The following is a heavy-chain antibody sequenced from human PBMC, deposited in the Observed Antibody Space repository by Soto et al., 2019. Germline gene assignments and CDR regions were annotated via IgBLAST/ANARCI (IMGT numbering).Heavy chain of an antibody. CDR1: GFTFSRFV. J-gene: IGHJ1*01. Sequence: QVQLVESGGGVVQPGRSLRLSCAASGFTFSRFVMHWVRQAPGKGLDWVTGISNDGTSKHYADSVKGRFTISRDNSKNTLYLQIDSLTSEDTALYYCATEYYSSGRAGTFLHWGQGTLVTVTS. CDR3: ATEYYSSGRAGTFLH. CDR2: ISNDGTSK. D-gene: IGHD4-4*01. V-gene: IGHV3-30-3*01.